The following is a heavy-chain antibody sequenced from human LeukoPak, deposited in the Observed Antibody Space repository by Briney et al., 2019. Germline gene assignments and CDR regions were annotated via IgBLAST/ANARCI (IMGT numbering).Heavy chain of an antibody. CDR3: ARDWEGYSSRSSCYGPALDI. V-gene: IGHV4-4*07. CDR1: GGSISSFY. Sequence: PSETLSLTCTVSGGSISSFYWSWIRQPAGERLEWIGRIYTSGNTNYNPSLKSRVTMSVDTSKNQFSLKLSSVTAADTAVYYCARDWEGYSSRSSCYGPALDIWGPGTMVTVSS. J-gene: IGHJ3*02. CDR2: IYTSGNT. D-gene: IGHD2-2*01.